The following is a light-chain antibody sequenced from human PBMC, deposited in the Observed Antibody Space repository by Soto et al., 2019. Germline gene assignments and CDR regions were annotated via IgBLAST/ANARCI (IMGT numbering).Light chain of an antibody. CDR3: QQIYTSPWT. CDR2: AAS. CDR1: QSITSY. J-gene: IGKJ1*01. Sequence: EIHITQSPSFLLAYIGDRVTITCRASQSITSYLNWYQQKPGKAPQLLIYAASSLKSGVPSRFSGSGSGTDFSLTISSLQPEDFATYFCQQIYTSPWTFGQGAKVDIK. V-gene: IGKV1-39*01.